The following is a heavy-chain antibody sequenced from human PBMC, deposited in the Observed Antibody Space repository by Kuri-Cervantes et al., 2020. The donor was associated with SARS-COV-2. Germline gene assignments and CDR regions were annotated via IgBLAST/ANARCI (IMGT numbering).Heavy chain of an antibody. CDR3: ARTWIQLWLLDY. J-gene: IGHJ4*02. CDR1: GFTFSSYS. V-gene: IGHV3-21*01. Sequence: GESLKISCAASGFTFSSYSMNWVRQAPGKGLEWVSSISSSSRYIYYADSVKGRFTISRDNAKNSLYLQMNSLRAEDTAVYYCARTWIQLWLLDYWGQGTLVTVSS. D-gene: IGHD5-18*01. CDR2: ISSSSRYI.